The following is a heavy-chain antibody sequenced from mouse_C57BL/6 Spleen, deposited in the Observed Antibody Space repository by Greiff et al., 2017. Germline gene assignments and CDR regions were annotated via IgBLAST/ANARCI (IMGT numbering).Heavy chain of an antibody. CDR2: ISRGSSTI. D-gene: IGHD1-1*01. CDR1: GFTFSDYG. J-gene: IGHJ4*01. V-gene: IGHV5-17*01. CDR3: ARRTYYYGSSCYAMDY. Sequence: EVQVVESGGGLVKPGGSLKLSCAASGFTFSDYGMHWVRQAPEKGLEWVAYISRGSSTIYYADTVKGRFTISRDNDKNTLFLQMTSLRSEDTAMYYCARRTYYYGSSCYAMDYWGQGTSVTVSS.